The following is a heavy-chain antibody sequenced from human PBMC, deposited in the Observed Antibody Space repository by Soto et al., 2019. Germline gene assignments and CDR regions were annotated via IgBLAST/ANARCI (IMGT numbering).Heavy chain of an antibody. CDR1: GFTFNEYA. V-gene: IGHV3-9*01. CDR2: ISWNSVST. Sequence: PGGSLRLSCAASGFTFNEYAMHWVRQVPGKGLEWVSGISWNSVSTAYADSVKGRFTVSRDNSKNSLHLEMNGLRAEDTAFYYCARDSGPLEDVLGLHFKYGGQGPPVTVSS. CDR3: ARDSGPLEDVLGLHFKY. J-gene: IGHJ4*02. D-gene: IGHD3-16*01.